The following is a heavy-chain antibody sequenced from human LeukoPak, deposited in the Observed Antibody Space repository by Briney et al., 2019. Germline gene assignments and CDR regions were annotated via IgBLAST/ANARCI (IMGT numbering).Heavy chain of an antibody. V-gene: IGHV3-33*01. J-gene: IGHJ6*02. D-gene: IGHD6-13*01. CDR1: GLTFSSYG. CDR2: IWYDGSNK. CDR3: ARVAAAHTSYYYYYGMDV. Sequence: GRSLRLACPASGLTFSSYGMHWVSPAPGKGLEWVEVIWYDGSNKYYADSVKGRFTISRDNSKNTLYLQMNSLRAEDTAVYYCARVAAAHTSYYYYYGMDVWGQGTTVTVSS.